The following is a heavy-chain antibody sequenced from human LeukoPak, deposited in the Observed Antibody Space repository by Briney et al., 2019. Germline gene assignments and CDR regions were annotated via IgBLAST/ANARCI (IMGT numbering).Heavy chain of an antibody. D-gene: IGHD1-26*01. Sequence: TSETLSLTCTVSGFSITTYYWSLIRQSPGNGLEWIGLIHSSGSTTYNPSLKSRVTISVDTSKNQFSLHLSSVTAADTAVYYCARDIREVGESHYFDYWGQGTLVTVTS. V-gene: IGHV4-59*01. CDR1: GFSITTYY. CDR2: IHSSGST. J-gene: IGHJ4*02. CDR3: ARDIREVGESHYFDY.